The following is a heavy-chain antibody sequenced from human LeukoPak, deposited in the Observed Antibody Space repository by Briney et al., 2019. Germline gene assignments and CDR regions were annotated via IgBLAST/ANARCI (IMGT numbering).Heavy chain of an antibody. J-gene: IGHJ4*02. CDR3: AKKARYCSGGYCYADVDY. Sequence: PGVSLRLSCGASGFPFSSSGMHWVRQAPGKGLEWVAFIGYDGSNKYYAESVKDRFTISRDNSKNTLSLQMNSLRTEDTAAYHCAKKARYCSGGYCYADVDYWGQGTPVTVSS. CDR2: IGYDGSNK. CDR1: GFPFSSSG. D-gene: IGHD2-15*01. V-gene: IGHV3-30*02.